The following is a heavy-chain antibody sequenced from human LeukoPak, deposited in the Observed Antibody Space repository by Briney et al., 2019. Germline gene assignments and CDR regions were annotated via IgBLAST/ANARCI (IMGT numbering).Heavy chain of an antibody. V-gene: IGHV3-21*01. CDR3: ARLKSYYDSSGYIVGIDY. D-gene: IGHD3-22*01. CDR1: GFTFSGYS. J-gene: IGHJ4*02. CDR2: ISSSSSYI. Sequence: GGSLRLSCAASGFTFSGYSMNWVRQAPGKGLEWVSSISSSSSYIYYADSVKGRFTISRDNAKNSLYLQMNSLRAEDTAVYYCARLKSYYDSSGYIVGIDYWGQGTLVTVSS.